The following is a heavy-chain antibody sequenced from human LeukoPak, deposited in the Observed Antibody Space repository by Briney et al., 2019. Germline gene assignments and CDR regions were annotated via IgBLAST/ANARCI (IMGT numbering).Heavy chain of an antibody. CDR1: GFTFSSYA. Sequence: PGRSLRLSCAASGFTFSSYAMSWVRQAPGKGLEWVSAISGSGGSTYYADSVKGRFTISRDNSKNTLYLQMNSLRAEGTAVYYCAKVYYDFWSGYYSHFDYWGQGTLVTVSS. CDR2: ISGSGGST. J-gene: IGHJ4*02. D-gene: IGHD3-3*01. CDR3: AKVYYDFWSGYYSHFDY. V-gene: IGHV3-23*01.